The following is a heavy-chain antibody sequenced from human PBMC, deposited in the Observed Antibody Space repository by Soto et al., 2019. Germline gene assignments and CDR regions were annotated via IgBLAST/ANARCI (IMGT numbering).Heavy chain of an antibody. CDR1: GFTFSSYS. D-gene: IGHD2-8*01. CDR2: ISGSGGST. CDR3: AKERYCTNGVCSTFDY. J-gene: IGHJ4*02. V-gene: IGHV3-23*01. Sequence: PGGSLRLSCAASGFTFSSYSMNWVRQAPGKGLEWVSAISGSGGSTYYADSVKGRFTISRDNSKNTLYLQMNSLRAEDTAVYYCAKERYCTNGVCSTFDYWGQGTLVTVSS.